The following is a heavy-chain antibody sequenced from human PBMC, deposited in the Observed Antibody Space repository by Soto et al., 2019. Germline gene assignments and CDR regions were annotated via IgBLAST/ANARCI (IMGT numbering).Heavy chain of an antibody. V-gene: IGHV1-3*01. J-gene: IGHJ3*02. D-gene: IGHD3-9*01. Sequence: ASVKVSCKASGYTFTSYAMHWVRQAPGQRLEWMGWINAGNGNTKYSQKFQGRVTITRDTSASTAYMELSSLRSEDTAVYYCAREYYDILTGYSHDAFDIGGQGTMVTVS. CDR2: INAGNGNT. CDR3: AREYYDILTGYSHDAFDI. CDR1: GYTFTSYA.